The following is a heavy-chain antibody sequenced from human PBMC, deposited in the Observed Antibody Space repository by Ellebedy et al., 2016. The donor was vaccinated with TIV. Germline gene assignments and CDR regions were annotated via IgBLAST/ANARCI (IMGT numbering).Heavy chain of an antibody. V-gene: IGHV3-74*01. CDR3: ARGHGDNEYFDL. CDR2: INNDGTAT. J-gene: IGHJ2*01. D-gene: IGHD4-17*01. CDR1: GFTFNTYS. Sequence: GESLKISXAASGFTFNTYSMNWVRQAPGKGLLWVSRINNDGTATTYADSVKGRFTISRDSSKNTVYLQMNRLRVEDTALYYCARGHGDNEYFDLWGRGTLVTVSS.